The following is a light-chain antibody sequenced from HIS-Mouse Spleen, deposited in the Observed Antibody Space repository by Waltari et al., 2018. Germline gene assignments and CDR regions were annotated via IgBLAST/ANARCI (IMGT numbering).Light chain of an antibody. CDR1: QSISSW. J-gene: IGKJ2*01. CDR3: QQYNSYSPGYT. V-gene: IGKV1-5*03. CDR2: KAS. Sequence: DIQMTQSPSTLSASVGARVTITCRASQSISSWLAWYQQKPGKAPKLLIYKASSLESGVPSRFSGSGSGTEFTLTISSLQPDDFATYYCQQYNSYSPGYTFGQGTKLEIK.